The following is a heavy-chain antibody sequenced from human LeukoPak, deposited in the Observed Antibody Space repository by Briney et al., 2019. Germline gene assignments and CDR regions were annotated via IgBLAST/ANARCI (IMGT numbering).Heavy chain of an antibody. CDR1: GFTFSSYG. D-gene: IGHD2-8*01. CDR2: IRYDGSNK. V-gene: IGHV3-30*02. Sequence: QPGGSLRLSCAASGFTFSSYGMHWVRQAPGKGLEWVAFIRYDGSNKYYADSVKGRFTISRDNSKNTLYLQMNSLRAEDTAVYYCAKDQLGYCTNGLCYTKESPFDVWGQGTMVTVSS. J-gene: IGHJ3*01. CDR3: AKDQLGYCTNGLCYTKESPFDV.